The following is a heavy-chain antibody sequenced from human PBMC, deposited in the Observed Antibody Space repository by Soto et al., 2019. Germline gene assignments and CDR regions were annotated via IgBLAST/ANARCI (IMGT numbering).Heavy chain of an antibody. J-gene: IGHJ6*03. Sequence: EVQLVESGGGLVKPGGSLRLSCTASGFAFNTFSMNWVRQAPGKGLEWVSSINEDSTYIYYADSLRGRITISRDNAKDSLFLHMNSLRPDDTAVYYCVRDLGRYYRSGYMDLWGDAATVTVSS. D-gene: IGHD3-9*01. CDR1: GFAFNTFS. CDR2: INEDSTYI. CDR3: VRDLGRYYRSGYMDL. V-gene: IGHV3-21*02.